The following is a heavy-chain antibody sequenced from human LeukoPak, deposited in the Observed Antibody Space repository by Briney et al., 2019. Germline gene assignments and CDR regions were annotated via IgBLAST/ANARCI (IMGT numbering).Heavy chain of an antibody. D-gene: IGHD1-26*01. Sequence: GASVKVSCKASGYTFTSYDINWVRQATGQGLEWMGWINPNSGGTNYAQKFQGRVTMTRDTSISTAYMELSRLRSDDTAVYYCASLLGATLGSFDYWGQGTLVTVSS. V-gene: IGHV1-2*02. CDR1: GYTFTSYD. CDR3: ASLLGATLGSFDY. J-gene: IGHJ4*02. CDR2: INPNSGGT.